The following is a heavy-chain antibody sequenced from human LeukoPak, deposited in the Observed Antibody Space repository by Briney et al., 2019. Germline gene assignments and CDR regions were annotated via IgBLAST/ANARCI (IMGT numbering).Heavy chain of an antibody. D-gene: IGHD1-26*01. Sequence: SVKVSCKASGGTFSSYAISWVRQAAGQGLEWMGGIIPIFGTANYAQKFQGRVTITTDESTSADYMELSSLRSEDTAVYYSARNGLYSGSYNWFVPWGQGTLVTVSS. V-gene: IGHV1-69*05. CDR2: IIPIFGTA. CDR1: GGTFSSYA. J-gene: IGHJ5*02. CDR3: ARNGLYSGSYNWFVP.